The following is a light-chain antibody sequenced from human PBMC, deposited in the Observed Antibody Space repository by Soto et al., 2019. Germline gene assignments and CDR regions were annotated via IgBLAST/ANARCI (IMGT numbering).Light chain of an antibody. CDR3: QQYESYSPLT. J-gene: IGKJ4*01. CDR1: QSIRSW. V-gene: IGKV1-5*01. Sequence: IHMTHSPSILSASFGDRVTITCGASQSIRSWLAWYQQKPGKAPKLLIYDAYSLESGVPSRFSGRRSGTEFTLTIAGLQPEDFATYYCQQYESYSPLTFGGGTKV. CDR2: DAY.